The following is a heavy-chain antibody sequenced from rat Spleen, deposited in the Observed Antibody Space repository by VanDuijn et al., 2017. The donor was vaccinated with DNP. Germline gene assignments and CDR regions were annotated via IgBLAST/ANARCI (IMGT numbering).Heavy chain of an antibody. V-gene: IGHV2-77*01. J-gene: IGHJ3*01. D-gene: IGHD1-5*01. CDR2: IWGDGNT. CDR3: AEGGYNWGFAY. Sequence: QVQMKETGPGLVQTPQPRSLTCTAPGFPLTTSGVHWVRQALGRGLVWRGIIWGDGNTNYNSALKSRLSISRDTSKIQVFVTMNSLQTDDTAVYYCAEGGYNWGFAYWGQGTLVTVSS. CDR1: GFPLTTSG.